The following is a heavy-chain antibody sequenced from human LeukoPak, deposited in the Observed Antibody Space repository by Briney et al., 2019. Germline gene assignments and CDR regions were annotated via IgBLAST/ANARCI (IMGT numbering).Heavy chain of an antibody. V-gene: IGHV3-23*01. J-gene: IGHJ4*02. Sequence: GGSLRLSCAASGFTFRSYAVTWVRQAPGKGLEWVSTISDSGVSTHYADSVKGRFTISRDNSKNTLYLQMNSLRTEDTAVYYCAKAVSGYYSIFDYWGQGTLVTVSS. D-gene: IGHD3-22*01. CDR1: GFTFRSYA. CDR3: AKAVSGYYSIFDY. CDR2: ISDSGVST.